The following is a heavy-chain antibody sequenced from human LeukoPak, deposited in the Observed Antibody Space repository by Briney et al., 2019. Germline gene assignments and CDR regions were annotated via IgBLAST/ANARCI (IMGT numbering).Heavy chain of an antibody. J-gene: IGHJ4*02. CDR3: ARDLYGSGSYYSPLQGYSFDY. D-gene: IGHD3-10*01. CDR1: GYTFTSYA. Sequence: ASVQVSCKASGYTFTSYAMHWVRQAPGQRLEWMGWINAGNGNTKYSQKFQGRVTITRDTSASTVYMELSSLRSEDTAVYYCARDLYGSGSYYSPLQGYSFDYWGQGTLVTVSS. V-gene: IGHV1-3*01. CDR2: INAGNGNT.